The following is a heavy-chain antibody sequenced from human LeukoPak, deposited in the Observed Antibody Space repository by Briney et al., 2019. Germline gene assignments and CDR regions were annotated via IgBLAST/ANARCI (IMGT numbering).Heavy chain of an antibody. J-gene: IGHJ4*02. Sequence: GASVKVSCKASGYTFTSYGISWVRQAPGQGLEWMGWISAYNGNTNYAQKLQGRVTMTTDTSTSTAYMELRSLRSDDTAVYYCARARDYYDSSGCDYWGQGTLVTVSS. CDR1: GYTFTSYG. CDR2: ISAYNGNT. D-gene: IGHD3-22*01. CDR3: ARARDYYDSSGCDY. V-gene: IGHV1-18*01.